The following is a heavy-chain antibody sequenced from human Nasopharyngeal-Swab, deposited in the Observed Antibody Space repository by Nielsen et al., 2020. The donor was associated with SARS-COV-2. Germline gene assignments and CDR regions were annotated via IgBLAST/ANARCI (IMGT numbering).Heavy chain of an antibody. CDR3: VTVGSYYVY. V-gene: IGHV3-7*01. CDR1: QFAFGNYW. Sequence: GESLKISCVVSQFAFGNYWMSWVRQAPGKGPEWVANIKQDGSEKYYVDSVKGRFTISRDNAKNSLYLQMNSLRAEDTAVYHCVTVGSYYVYWGQGTLVTVSS. J-gene: IGHJ4*02. D-gene: IGHD1-26*01. CDR2: IKQDGSEK.